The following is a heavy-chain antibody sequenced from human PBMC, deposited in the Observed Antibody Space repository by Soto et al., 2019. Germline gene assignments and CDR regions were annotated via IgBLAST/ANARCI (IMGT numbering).Heavy chain of an antibody. CDR2: IYYSGST. CDR3: ASEIAVAGNFDY. J-gene: IGHJ4*02. D-gene: IGHD6-19*01. Sequence: QLQLQESGPGLVKPSETLSLTCTVSGGSISSSSYYWGWIRQPPGKGLEWIGSIYYSGSTYYNPALKWRVTISVDTSKNQFSLKLSSVTAADTAVYYCASEIAVAGNFDYWGQGTLATVSS. V-gene: IGHV4-39*01. CDR1: GGSISSSSYY.